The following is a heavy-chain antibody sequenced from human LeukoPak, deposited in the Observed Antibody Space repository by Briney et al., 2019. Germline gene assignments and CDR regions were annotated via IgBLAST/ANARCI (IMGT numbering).Heavy chain of an antibody. CDR3: ARDRLGYFDY. Sequence: KPSQTLSLTCTVSGGSISSGSYYWSWIRQPAGKGLEWLGRIYTSGSTNYNPSLKSRVTISVDTSKNQFSLKLSSVTAADTAVYYCARDRLGYFDYWGQGTLVTVSS. D-gene: IGHD3-10*01. J-gene: IGHJ4*02. CDR2: IYTSGST. CDR1: GGSISSGSYY. V-gene: IGHV4-61*02.